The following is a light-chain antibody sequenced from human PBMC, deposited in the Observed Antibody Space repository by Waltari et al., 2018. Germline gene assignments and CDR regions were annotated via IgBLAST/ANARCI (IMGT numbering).Light chain of an antibody. CDR3: AAWDDSLSGQWV. CDR1: SSNIGNNY. CDR2: KKN. Sequence: QSVLTQPPSASGTPGQRVAISCSGSSSNIGNNYVYWYQQLPGTAPKLLIYKKNLRPSGVPDRFSGAKYGTSASLAFSGLRYEDETNYFCAAWDDSLSGQWVFGGGTKLTVL. J-gene: IGLJ2*01. V-gene: IGLV1-47*01.